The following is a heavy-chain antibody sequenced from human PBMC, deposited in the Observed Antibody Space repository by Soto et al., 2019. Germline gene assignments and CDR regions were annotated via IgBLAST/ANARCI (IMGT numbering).Heavy chain of an antibody. J-gene: IGHJ6*02. CDR3: ARVGGYCRSSSCGMDV. D-gene: IGHD2-2*01. Sequence: QVQLVQSGAEVKKPGSSVKVSCEASGGTFTRHTLSWVRQAPGQGLEWMGGILPIFGAANYAQKFRDRVTITADKSTSIAYRELSSLTSEDTAIYYCARVGGYCRSSSCGMDVWGQGTAVTVSS. V-gene: IGHV1-69*06. CDR2: ILPIFGAA. CDR1: GGTFTRHT.